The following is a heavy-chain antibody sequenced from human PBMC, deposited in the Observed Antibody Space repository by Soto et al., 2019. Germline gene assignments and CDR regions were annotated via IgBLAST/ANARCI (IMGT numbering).Heavy chain of an antibody. Sequence: RGSLRLSCAASGFTVSNSYMSWVRQAPGKGLEWVSAIYSGGSTYYADSVKGRFTISRDNSRNTLYLQMNSLRAEDTAVYFCARGAGSETYCFFFAYWGQGNPVTVSS. CDR1: GFTVSNSY. V-gene: IGHV3-66*01. J-gene: IGHJ4*02. CDR2: IYSGGST. CDR3: ARGAGSETYCFFFAY. D-gene: IGHD3-10*01.